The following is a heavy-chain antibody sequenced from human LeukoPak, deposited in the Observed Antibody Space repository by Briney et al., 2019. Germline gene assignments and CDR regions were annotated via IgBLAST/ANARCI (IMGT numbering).Heavy chain of an antibody. V-gene: IGHV2-5*01. Sequence: KVSGPTLGKPTETLTLTCTCYGFSLSTGGGVVCWIRLPPGKALAWLADIYWNEHKYYSSSLKSRLTITKDTSNNQVVLTMTNMDPVDTGTYYCAHTYYYDSSGPLDYWGQGTLVTVSS. D-gene: IGHD3-22*01. CDR2: IYWNEHK. CDR3: AHTYYYDSSGPLDY. J-gene: IGHJ4*02. CDR1: GFSLSTGGGV.